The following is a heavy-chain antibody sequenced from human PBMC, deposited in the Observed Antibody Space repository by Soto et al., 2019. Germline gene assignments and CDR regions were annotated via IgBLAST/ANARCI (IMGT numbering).Heavy chain of an antibody. CDR3: ARAVEYGDYGYYYYGMDV. CDR1: GFTLSDHY. V-gene: IGHV3-72*01. D-gene: IGHD4-17*01. CDR2: STNKANSYTA. Sequence: EVQLVESGGGLVQPGGSLSLSCAASGFTLSDHYMDWVRQAPGKGLEWVGRSTNKANSYTADYAPSVKGRFTISIDDSKNSLHLQMNSLKTEDTVMYFRARAVEYGDYGYYYYGMDVWGQGTTVTVSS. J-gene: IGHJ6*02.